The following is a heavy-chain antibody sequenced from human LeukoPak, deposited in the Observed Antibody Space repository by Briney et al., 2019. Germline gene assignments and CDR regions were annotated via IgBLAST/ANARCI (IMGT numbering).Heavy chain of an antibody. Sequence: GGSLRLPCAASGFTFSSYSMNWVRQAPGKGLEWVSYISSSSSTIYYADSVKGRFTISRDNAKNSLYLQMNSLRAEDTAVYYCARDLRGVSSGYYLMYNWFDPWGQGTLVTVSS. CDR2: ISSSSSTI. CDR1: GFTFSSYS. J-gene: IGHJ5*02. V-gene: IGHV3-48*04. CDR3: ARDLRGVSSGYYLMYNWFDP. D-gene: IGHD3-22*01.